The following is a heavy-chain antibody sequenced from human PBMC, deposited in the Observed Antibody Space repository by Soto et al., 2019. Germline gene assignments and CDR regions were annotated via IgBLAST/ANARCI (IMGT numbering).Heavy chain of an antibody. CDR1: GSSISSSGYY. CDR2: IYYSGST. D-gene: IGHD3-9*01. CDR3: ARHYDILTSYAYFDS. J-gene: IGHJ4*02. V-gene: IGHV4-39*01. Sequence: PSETLSLTCTVSGSSISSSGYYWGWIRQPPGKGLEWIGAIYYSGSTYYNPSLWSRLTIAVDTSNNQFSLQLRSVTAADTAVYYCARHYDILTSYAYFDSWGPGTLVTVSS.